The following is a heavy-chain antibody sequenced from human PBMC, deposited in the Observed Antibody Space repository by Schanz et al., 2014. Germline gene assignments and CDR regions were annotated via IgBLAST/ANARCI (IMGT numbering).Heavy chain of an antibody. CDR3: VRVSFADPRLYRGMDRDIDY. J-gene: IGHJ4*02. V-gene: IGHV3-21*01. CDR1: GFNFGSHG. Sequence: EVQLVQSGGGLVQPGGSLRLSCAASGFNFGSHGMHWVRQAPGRGLEWVSSISTSGTYMYIADSLKGRLTISRDDAKKSMYLQMNNLRAEDTAVYYCVRVSFADPRLYRGMDRDIDYWGQGTLVTVSS. D-gene: IGHD5-18*01. CDR2: ISTSGTYM.